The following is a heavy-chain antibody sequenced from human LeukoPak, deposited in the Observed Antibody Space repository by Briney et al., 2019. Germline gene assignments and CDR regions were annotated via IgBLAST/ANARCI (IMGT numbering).Heavy chain of an antibody. D-gene: IGHD6-13*01. CDR2: ISGSGGST. CDR1: GFTFSSYA. V-gene: IGHV3-23*01. CDR3: AKGEVRAAAGTGFDY. Sequence: GGSLRLSCAASGFTFSSYAVSWVRQAPGKGLEWVSAISGSGGSTYYADSVKGRFTISRDNSKNTLYLQMNSLRAEDTAVYHCAKGEVRAAAGTGFDYWGQGTLVTVSP. J-gene: IGHJ4*02.